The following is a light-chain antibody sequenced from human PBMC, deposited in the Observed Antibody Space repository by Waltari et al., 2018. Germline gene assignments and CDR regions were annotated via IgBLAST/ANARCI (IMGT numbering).Light chain of an antibody. CDR1: QSISRT. J-gene: IGKJ1*01. CDR2: GAS. V-gene: IGKV3-20*01. Sequence: EIVLTQSPGTLSSSPGETATLSCRASQSISRTLAWYQQKPGQAPRLLIYGASIRSSGIPDKFSGTGSGTDFSLTINRLEPEDFAVYFCQHYVRLPATFGQGTKVEI. CDR3: QHYVRLPAT.